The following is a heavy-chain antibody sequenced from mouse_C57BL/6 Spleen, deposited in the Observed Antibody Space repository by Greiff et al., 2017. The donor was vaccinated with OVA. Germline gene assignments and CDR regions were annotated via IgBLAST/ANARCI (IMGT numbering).Heavy chain of an antibody. D-gene: IGHD1-1*01. CDR3: AREYGSSLDY. CDR2: ISSGSSPI. CDR1: GFTFSDYG. J-gene: IGHJ2*01. V-gene: IGHV5-17*01. Sequence: DVKLVESGGGLVKPGGSLKLSCAASGFTFSDYGMHWVRQAPEKGLEWVAYISSGSSPIYYADTVKGRFTISRDNAKNTLFLQMTSLRSEDTAMYYCAREYGSSLDYWGQGTTLTVSS.